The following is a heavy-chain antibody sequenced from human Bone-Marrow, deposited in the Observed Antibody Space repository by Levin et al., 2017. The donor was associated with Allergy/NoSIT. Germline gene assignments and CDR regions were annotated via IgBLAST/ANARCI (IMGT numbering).Heavy chain of an antibody. J-gene: IGHJ4*02. CDR3: ARVTYDNLHYFDY. Sequence: GGSLRLSCAASGFIFSSYWMHWVRQAPGKGLVWVSRIDSRGRSTDYADSVKGRFTISRDNARNTLYLQINSLRAEDTAVYYCARVTYDNLHYFDYWGQGTLVTVSS. CDR2: IDSRGRST. CDR1: GFIFSSYW. D-gene: IGHD1-1*01. V-gene: IGHV3-74*01.